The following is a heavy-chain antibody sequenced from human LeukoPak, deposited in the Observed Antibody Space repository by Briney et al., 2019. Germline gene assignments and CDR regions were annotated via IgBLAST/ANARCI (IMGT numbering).Heavy chain of an antibody. J-gene: IGHJ5*02. CDR2: ISAYNGNT. V-gene: IGHV1-18*01. Sequence: GASVKVSCKASGYTFTSYGISWVRQAPGQGLEWMGWISAYNGNTSYAQKLQGRVTMTTDTSTSTAYMELRSLRPDDTAVYYCAREEEDCGGDCYRGWFDPWGQGTLVTVSS. D-gene: IGHD2-21*01. CDR3: AREEEDCGGDCYRGWFDP. CDR1: GYTFTSYG.